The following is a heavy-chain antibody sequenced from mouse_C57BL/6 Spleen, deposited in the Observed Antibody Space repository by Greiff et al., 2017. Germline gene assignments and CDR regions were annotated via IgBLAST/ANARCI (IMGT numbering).Heavy chain of an antibody. CDR3: TTMAHYYAMDY. D-gene: IGHD1-1*02. CDR2: IDPENGDT. J-gene: IGHJ4*01. V-gene: IGHV14-4*01. Sequence: VQLQQSGAELVRPGASVKLSRTASGFNIKDDYMHWVKQRPEQGLEWIGWIDPENGDTEYASKFQGKATITADTSSNTAYLQLSSLTSEDTAVYYWTTMAHYYAMDYWGQGTSVTVSS. CDR1: GFNIKDDY.